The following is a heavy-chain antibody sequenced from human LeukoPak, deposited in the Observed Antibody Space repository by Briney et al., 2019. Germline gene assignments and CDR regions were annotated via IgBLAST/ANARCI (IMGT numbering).Heavy chain of an antibody. J-gene: IGHJ6*02. CDR3: ARDALDTAMVAYYYYGMDV. CDR1: GFTFSSYA. CDR2: ISYDGSNK. Sequence: PGRSLRLSCAASGFTFSSYAMHWVRQAPGKGLEWVAVISYDGSNKYHADSVKGRFTISRDNSKNTLYLQMNSLRAEDTAVYYCARDALDTAMVAYYYYGMDVWGQGTTVTVSS. D-gene: IGHD5-18*01. V-gene: IGHV3-30-3*01.